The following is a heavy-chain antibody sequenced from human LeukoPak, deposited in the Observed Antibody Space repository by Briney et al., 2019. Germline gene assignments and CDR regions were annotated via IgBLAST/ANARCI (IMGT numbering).Heavy chain of an antibody. CDR3: ARAHITIFGVVTYPFDY. V-gene: IGHV3-21*01. CDR1: GFTFSSYN. CDR2: ISSSSTYI. D-gene: IGHD3-3*01. Sequence: GGSLRLSCAASGFTFSSYNMNWVRQAPGKGLEWVSSISSSSTYIYYADSVKGRSTISRDNAKNSLYLQMNSLRVEDTAVYYCARAHITIFGVVTYPFDYWGQGTLVTVSS. J-gene: IGHJ4*02.